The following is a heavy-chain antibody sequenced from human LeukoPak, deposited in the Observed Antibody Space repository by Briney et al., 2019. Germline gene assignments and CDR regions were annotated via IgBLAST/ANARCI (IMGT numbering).Heavy chain of an antibody. CDR2: ITTSSSYI. CDR1: GFTFSSYS. D-gene: IGHD6-25*01. V-gene: IGHV3-21*06. Sequence: PGGSLRLSCAASGFTFSSYSMNWVRQAPGKGLEWVSSITTSSSYIYYADSVKGRFTISRDNAKNSLYLQMTSLRAEDTAVYYCARARRAGNWFDPWGQGTLVTVSS. J-gene: IGHJ5*02. CDR3: ARARRAGNWFDP.